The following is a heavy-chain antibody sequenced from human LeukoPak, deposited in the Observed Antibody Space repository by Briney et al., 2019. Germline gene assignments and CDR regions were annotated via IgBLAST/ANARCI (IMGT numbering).Heavy chain of an antibody. J-gene: IGHJ6*02. CDR1: GYTFTSNY. CDR2: IYPRDGST. CDR3: ARDSYDFWSGYRPPGYYYGMDV. V-gene: IGHV1-46*01. D-gene: IGHD3-3*01. Sequence: ASVKVSCKASGYTFTSNYIHWVRQAPGQGLEWMGMIYPRDGSTSYAQKFQGRVTVTRDTSTSTVHMELRSLRSDDTAVYYRARDSYDFWSGYRPPGYYYGMDVWGQGTTVTVSS.